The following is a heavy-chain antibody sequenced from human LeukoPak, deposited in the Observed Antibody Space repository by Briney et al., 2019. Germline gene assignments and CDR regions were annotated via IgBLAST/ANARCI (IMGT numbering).Heavy chain of an antibody. CDR3: ARVDTAMGLQDALDI. J-gene: IGHJ3*02. V-gene: IGHV4-59*08. Sequence: SETLSLTCTVSGGSISSYYWSWIRQPPGKGLEWIGYIYYSGSTNYNPSLKSRVTISVDTSKNQFSLKLSSVTAADAAVYYCARVDTAMGLQDALDIWGQGTMVTVSS. CDR2: IYYSGST. D-gene: IGHD5-18*01. CDR1: GGSISSYY.